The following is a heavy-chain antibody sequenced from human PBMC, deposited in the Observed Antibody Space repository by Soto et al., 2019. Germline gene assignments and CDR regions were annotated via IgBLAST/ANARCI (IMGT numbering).Heavy chain of an antibody. CDR1: GGSVNIGTYY. J-gene: IGHJ4*02. Sequence: QVQLQESGPGLVKPSETLSLTCTVPGGSVNIGTYYWSWIRQPPGKGLEWIGFIHYSGSTNYNPPPRSRATMSLDTPKNQFPLKLPSVNAADPAVYNCTGGGDPSKNGNWAKGPRVTVSS. V-gene: IGHV4-61*01. D-gene: IGHD3-16*01. CDR3: TGGGDPSKNGN. CDR2: IHYSGST.